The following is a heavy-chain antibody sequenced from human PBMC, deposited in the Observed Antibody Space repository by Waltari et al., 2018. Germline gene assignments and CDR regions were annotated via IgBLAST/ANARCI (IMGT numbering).Heavy chain of an antibody. V-gene: IGHV5-51*01. CDR2: IYPGDSDY. Sequence: EVQLVQSEAEVKKPGESLRISCQGSGYSFAGYWIGWVRQVPGEGLEWMGNIYPGDSDYRYSPSFRGQVTVSADRATNTAYLQWNNLQASDTAIYYCARLALGFFDYWGQGTLVTVSS. CDR1: GYSFAGYW. CDR3: ARLALGFFDY. J-gene: IGHJ4*02. D-gene: IGHD3-16*01.